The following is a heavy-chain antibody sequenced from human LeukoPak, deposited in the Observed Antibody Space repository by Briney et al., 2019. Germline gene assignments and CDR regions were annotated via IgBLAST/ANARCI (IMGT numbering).Heavy chain of an antibody. Sequence: GGSLRLSCAASGFTFSDYYVSWIRQAPGKGLEWVSYISSSSSYTNYADSVKGRFTISRDNAKNSLYLQMNSLRAEDTAVYYCARGRQVGATYYFDYWGQGTLVTVSS. CDR3: ARGRQVGATYYFDY. V-gene: IGHV3-11*06. D-gene: IGHD1-26*01. CDR2: ISSSSSYT. J-gene: IGHJ4*02. CDR1: GFTFSDYY.